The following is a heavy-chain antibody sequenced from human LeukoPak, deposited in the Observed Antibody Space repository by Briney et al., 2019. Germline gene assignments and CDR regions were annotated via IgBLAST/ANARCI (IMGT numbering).Heavy chain of an antibody. Sequence: PGGSLRLSCAASGFTFSSYSMNWVRQAPGKGLEWVSSISSSSSYIYYADSVKGRFTISRDNAKNSLYLQMNSLRAEDTAVYYCARKVVGGWYFQHWGQGTLVTVSS. V-gene: IGHV3-21*01. CDR1: GFTFSSYS. D-gene: IGHD6-19*01. CDR2: ISSSSSYI. J-gene: IGHJ1*01. CDR3: ARKVVGGWYFQH.